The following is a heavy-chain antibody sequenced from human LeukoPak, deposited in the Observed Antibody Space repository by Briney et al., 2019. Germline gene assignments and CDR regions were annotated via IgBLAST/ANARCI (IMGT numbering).Heavy chain of an antibody. CDR2: IISSGSYI. V-gene: IGHV3-21*03. CDR1: GFTFSSYT. D-gene: IGHD2-2*01. Sequence: GGSLRLSCAASGFTFSSYTMNWVRQAAGKGLEWVSSIISSGSYIYYTDSVKGRFTISRDNAKNSLYLQMNSLRAEDTAVYYCARDFGGYCSSTNCYLGHLDYWGQGTLVTVSS. CDR3: ARDFGGYCSSTNCYLGHLDY. J-gene: IGHJ4*02.